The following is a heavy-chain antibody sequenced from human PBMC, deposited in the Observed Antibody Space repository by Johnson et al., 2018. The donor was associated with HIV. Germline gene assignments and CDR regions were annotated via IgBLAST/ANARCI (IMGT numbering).Heavy chain of an antibody. CDR1: GFSFSDYY. CDR2: ISSSGSTI. J-gene: IGHJ3*02. CDR3: ARDSTRWGGDYVGDAFDI. Sequence: QVQLMESGGGLVKPGGSLRLSCAASGFSFSDYYMSWIRQAPGKGLEWVSYISSSGSTIYYADFVKGRFTISRDTAKKLLYLKMNSLRAEVTALYYCARDSTRWGGDYVGDAFDIWGRGTMVTVSS. D-gene: IGHD4-17*01. V-gene: IGHV3-11*04.